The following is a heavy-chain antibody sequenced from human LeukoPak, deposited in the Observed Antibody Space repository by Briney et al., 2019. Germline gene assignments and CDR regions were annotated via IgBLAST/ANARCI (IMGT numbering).Heavy chain of an antibody. CDR2: ISYDGSNK. CDR1: GFTFSSYG. D-gene: IGHD3-10*01. V-gene: IGHV3-30*18. CDR3: AKRITMVRGSSNGRDV. J-gene: IGHJ6*02. Sequence: GRSLRLSCAASGFTFSSYGMHWVRQAPGKGLEWVAVISYDGSNKYYADSVKGRFTISRDNSKNTLYLQMNSLRAEDTAVYHCAKRITMVRGSSNGRDVWGQGTTVTVSS.